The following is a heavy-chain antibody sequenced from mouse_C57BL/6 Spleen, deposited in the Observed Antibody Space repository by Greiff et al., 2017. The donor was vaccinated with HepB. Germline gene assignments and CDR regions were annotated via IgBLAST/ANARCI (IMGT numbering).Heavy chain of an antibody. Sequence: EVQLVESGGGLVKPGGSLKLSCAASGFTFSDYGMHWVRPAPEKGLEWVAYISSGSSTLYYADTVKGRFTISRDKAKTTLFLQMTSLRSEDTAMYYCARQELAWFAYWGQGTLVTVSA. CDR1: GFTFSDYG. J-gene: IGHJ3*01. CDR3: ARQELAWFAY. CDR2: ISSGSSTL. V-gene: IGHV5-17*01.